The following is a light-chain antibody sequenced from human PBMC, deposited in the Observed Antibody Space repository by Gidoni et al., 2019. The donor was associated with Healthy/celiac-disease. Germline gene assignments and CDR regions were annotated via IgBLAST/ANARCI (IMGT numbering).Light chain of an antibody. CDR2: GAS. Sequence: IVLTQSPGTLSLSPGERDTLSCRASQSVSRSYLAWYQQKPGQAPRLLTYGASSRATGIPDRFSGSGSGTDFTLTISRLEPEDFAVYYCQQYGSSPQTFXQXTKVEIK. CDR1: QSVSRSY. J-gene: IGKJ1*01. V-gene: IGKV3-20*01. CDR3: QQYGSSPQT.